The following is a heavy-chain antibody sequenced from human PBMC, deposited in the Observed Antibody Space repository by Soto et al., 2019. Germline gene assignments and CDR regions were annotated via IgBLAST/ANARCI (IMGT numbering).Heavy chain of an antibody. CDR1: GFSLSTSGVG. CDR3: AHTEATIIRGYGLDV. CDR2: IYWDDYK. V-gene: IGHV2-5*02. Sequence: QITLKESGPTLVKPTQTLTLTCNFTGFSLSTSGVGVGWIRQPPGKALEWLALIYWDDYKRYSPSLKSRLTITKDTSKSQVVLTITNMDPVDTATYYCAHTEATIIRGYGLDVWGQGTTVTVSS. J-gene: IGHJ6*02. D-gene: IGHD3-10*01.